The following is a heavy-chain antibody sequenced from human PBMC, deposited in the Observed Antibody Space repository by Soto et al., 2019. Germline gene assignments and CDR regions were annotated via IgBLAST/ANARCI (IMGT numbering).Heavy chain of an antibody. J-gene: IGHJ6*02. D-gene: IGHD2-2*01. V-gene: IGHV4-61*01. CDR2: IYYSGST. CDR1: GGSVSSGSYY. CDR3: ARVHRYCSSTSCPPLDV. Sequence: QVQLQESGPGLVKPSETLSLTCTVSGGSVSSGSYYWSWIRQPPGKGLEWIGYIYYSGSTNYNPSLKSRVTISADTSKNQFSLKLSSVTAADTAVYYCARVHRYCSSTSCPPLDVWGQGTTVTVSS.